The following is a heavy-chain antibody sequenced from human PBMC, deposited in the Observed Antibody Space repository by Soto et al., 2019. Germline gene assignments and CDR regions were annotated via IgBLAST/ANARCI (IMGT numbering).Heavy chain of an antibody. Sequence: PGGSLRLSCAASGFTFSNAWMSWVRQAPGKGLEWVGRIKSKTDGGTTDYAAPVKGRFTISRDDSKNTLYLQMDSLKTEDTAVYYCTTPPEYCSSTSCYNYYYYMDVWGKGTTVTGSS. CDR1: GFTFSNAW. V-gene: IGHV3-15*01. J-gene: IGHJ6*03. D-gene: IGHD2-2*02. CDR3: TTPPEYCSSTSCYNYYYYMDV. CDR2: IKSKTDGGTT.